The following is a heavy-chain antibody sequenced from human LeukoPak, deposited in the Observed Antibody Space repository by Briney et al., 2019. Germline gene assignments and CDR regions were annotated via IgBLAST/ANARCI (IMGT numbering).Heavy chain of an antibody. CDR2: ISAYNGNT. V-gene: IGHV1-18*01. CDR3: ARGRKVAGNYYFDY. CDR1: DYILSNYD. J-gene: IGHJ4*02. D-gene: IGHD6-19*01. Sequence: ASVNVSCKASDYILSNYDINWVRQAPGQGPEWMGWISAYNGNTDFAQKLQGRVTMTTDTSTTTVYMEVRSLTSDDSAMYFCARGRKVAGNYYFDYWGQGTLVTVSS.